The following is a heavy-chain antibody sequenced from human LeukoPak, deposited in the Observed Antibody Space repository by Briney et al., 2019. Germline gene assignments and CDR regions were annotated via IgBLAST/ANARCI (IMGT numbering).Heavy chain of an antibody. D-gene: IGHD3-3*01. Sequence: PRGSLRLSCSASGFTVSRDGMDWGCRSSGNGLEYVSAISGNGGSTYYVDSVKGRFTISRDNSKNTLYLQMSSLRTEDTAIYYCVKAQYDFWSGLDYWGQGTLVTVSS. J-gene: IGHJ4*02. CDR1: GFTVSRDG. CDR3: VKAQYDFWSGLDY. CDR2: ISGNGGST. V-gene: IGHV3-64D*09.